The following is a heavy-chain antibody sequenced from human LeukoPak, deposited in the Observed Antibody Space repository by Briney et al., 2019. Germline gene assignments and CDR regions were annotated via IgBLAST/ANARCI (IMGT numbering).Heavy chain of an antibody. J-gene: IGHJ4*02. CDR1: GFTFSSYS. CDR3: ASGGAYMVRGVIPDY. V-gene: IGHV3-21*01. D-gene: IGHD3-10*01. CDR2: ISSSSSYI. Sequence: GGSLRLSCAASGFTFSSYSMNWVRQAPGKGLEWVSSISSSSSYIYYADSVKGRFTISRDNAKNSLYLQMNSLRAEDTAVYYCASGGAYMVRGVIPDYWGQGTLVTVSS.